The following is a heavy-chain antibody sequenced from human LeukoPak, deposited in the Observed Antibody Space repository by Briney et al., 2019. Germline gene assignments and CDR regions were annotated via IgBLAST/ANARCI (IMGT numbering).Heavy chain of an antibody. CDR1: GFSFNNAW. J-gene: IGHJ4*02. D-gene: IGHD4-17*01. V-gene: IGHV3-15*01. Sequence: GGSLRLSCAASGFSFNNAWMTWVRQAPGKGLEWVGRIKSKIDGGTTDYAAPVKGRFTISRDDSKNTLYLQMNSLKTEDTAVYYCTTPYSFYGDYDFDYWGQGTLVTVSS. CDR3: TTPYSFYGDYDFDY. CDR2: IKSKIDGGTT.